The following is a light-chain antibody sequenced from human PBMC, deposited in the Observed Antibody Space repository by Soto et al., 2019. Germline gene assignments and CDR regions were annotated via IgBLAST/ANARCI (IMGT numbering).Light chain of an antibody. Sequence: EIVLTQSPGTLSLSPGERAPLSCRASQNVDSNYLAWYQQKPGQAPRIIIFAASGRATGIPDRFSGSGSGTDFTLTISRLEPEDFAVYYCQQYGYLSWTFGQGTKVDIK. J-gene: IGKJ1*01. CDR3: QQYGYLSWT. CDR2: AAS. V-gene: IGKV3-20*01. CDR1: QNVDSNY.